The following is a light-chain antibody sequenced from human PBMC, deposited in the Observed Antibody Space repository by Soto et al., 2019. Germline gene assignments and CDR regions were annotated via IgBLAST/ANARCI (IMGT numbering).Light chain of an antibody. CDR1: QSVGSSY. CDR3: QQYGSPPLP. J-gene: IGKJ2*01. V-gene: IGKV3-20*01. Sequence: ENVLTQSPGTLSLSPGERATLSCRASQSVGSSYLAWYQQKRGQAPRLLIYGASSRHTGIPDRFSGSGSGTDFTLTISRLEPEDFAAYYCQQYGSPPLPFGQRTKLEIK. CDR2: GAS.